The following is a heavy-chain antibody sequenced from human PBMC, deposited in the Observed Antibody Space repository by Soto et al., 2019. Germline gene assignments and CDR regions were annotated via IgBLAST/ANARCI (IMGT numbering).Heavy chain of an antibody. V-gene: IGHV4-30-2*01. Sequence: PSETLSLTCAVSGGSINSGGYSWSWVRQPPGKGLEWIGYIYHSGSTYYNPSLKSRVTISVDRSKTQFSLNLSSVTAADTAVYYGARVTHYSGQRTLVTVSS. CDR3: ARVTHY. D-gene: IGHD1-20*01. CDR1: GGSINSGGYS. CDR2: IYHSGST. J-gene: IGHJ4*02.